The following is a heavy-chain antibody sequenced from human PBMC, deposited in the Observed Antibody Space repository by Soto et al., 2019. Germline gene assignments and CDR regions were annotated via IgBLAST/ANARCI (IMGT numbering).Heavy chain of an antibody. CDR1: GFTFSSYW. D-gene: IGHD1-26*01. CDR2: IKQDGSEK. V-gene: IGHV3-7*03. J-gene: IGHJ5*02. Sequence: EVQLVESGGGLVQPGGSLRLSCAASGFTFSSYWMSWVRQAPGKGLEWVANIKQDGSEKYYVDSVKGRFTISRDNAKNSLYLQMNSLRAEYTAVYYCARYGRGRSYGNWFDPWGQGTLVTVSS. CDR3: ARYGRGRSYGNWFDP.